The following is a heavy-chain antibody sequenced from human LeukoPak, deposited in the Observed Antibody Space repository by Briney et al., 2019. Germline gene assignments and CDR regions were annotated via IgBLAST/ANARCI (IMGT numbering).Heavy chain of an antibody. Sequence: SETLSLTCTVSGYSISSGYYWGWIRQPPGKGLEWIGSIYHSGSTYYNPSFQGQVTISADKSISTAYLQWSSLKASDSAMYYCARRGASYNWFDPWGQGTLVTVSS. J-gene: IGHJ5*02. V-gene: IGHV4-38-2*02. CDR2: IYHSGST. CDR3: ARRGASYNWFDP. D-gene: IGHD3-10*01. CDR1: GYSISSGYY.